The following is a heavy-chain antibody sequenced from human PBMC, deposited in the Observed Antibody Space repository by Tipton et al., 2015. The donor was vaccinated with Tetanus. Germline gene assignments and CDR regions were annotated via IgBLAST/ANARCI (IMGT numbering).Heavy chain of an antibody. D-gene: IGHD3-10*01. CDR1: GGSLSDFY. CDR3: ARGLGSRLAPGGSVDS. V-gene: IGHV4-34*01. Sequence: AGLVKPSETLSLTCAVSGGSLSDFYWSWIRQPPGKGLEWIGEVNHSGATDYNPSLKSRVTILVDTSKNQFSLKLSSVTAADTAVYYCARGLGSRLAPGGSVDSWGQGTLVTVSS. J-gene: IGHJ5*01. CDR2: VNHSGAT.